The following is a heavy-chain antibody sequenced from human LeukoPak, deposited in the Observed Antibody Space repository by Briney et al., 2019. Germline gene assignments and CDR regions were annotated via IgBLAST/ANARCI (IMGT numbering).Heavy chain of an antibody. Sequence: PSETLSLTCTVSGGSVGSGDSYWSWIRQPPGQGLEWLGSIYYSGNTFYNPSLRSRVTMSVDTSKNYFSLKLSSVTAADTAVYYCARAKIRFLEWLEGDAFDIWGQGTVVTVSS. J-gene: IGHJ3*02. D-gene: IGHD3-3*01. CDR1: GGSVGSGDSY. V-gene: IGHV4-30-4*01. CDR2: IYYSGNT. CDR3: ARAKIRFLEWLEGDAFDI.